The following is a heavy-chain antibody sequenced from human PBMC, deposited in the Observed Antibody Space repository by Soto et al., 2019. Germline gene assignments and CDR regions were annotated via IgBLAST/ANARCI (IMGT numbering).Heavy chain of an antibody. CDR1: GGTFSSHG. CDR2: IIPMLVTP. CDR3: ARETRPYYFDSSGYPDAFDI. Sequence: GASVKVSCKATGGTFSSHGISWVRQPPGQGLEWMGVIIPMLVTPQYAQKFQGRVTITADELTSTVYMELTSLRPEDTAVYFCARETRPYYFDSSGYPDAFDIWGQGTVVTVSS. J-gene: IGHJ3*02. D-gene: IGHD3-22*01. V-gene: IGHV1-69*13.